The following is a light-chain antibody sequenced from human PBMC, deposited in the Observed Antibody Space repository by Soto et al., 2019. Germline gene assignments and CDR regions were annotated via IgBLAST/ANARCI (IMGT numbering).Light chain of an antibody. J-gene: IGKJ1*01. CDR1: RSLTRW. CDR2: ETS. Sequence: DIQMSQSPSTLSASVGDRVTITCRASRSLTRWLAWYQQKPGRAPKLLIYETSILQSGVPSRFSGSGSGTDFTLTISGVQPDDIATYYCQQYNTYSGTFGQGTKVEI. CDR3: QQYNTYSGT. V-gene: IGKV1-5*03.